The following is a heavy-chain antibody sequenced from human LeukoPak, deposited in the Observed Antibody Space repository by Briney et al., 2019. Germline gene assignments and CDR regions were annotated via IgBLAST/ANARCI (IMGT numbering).Heavy chain of an antibody. CDR3: ALSGASYYFDY. D-gene: IGHD2/OR15-2a*01. CDR1: GGTFSSYA. V-gene: IGHV1-69*13. J-gene: IGHJ4*02. Sequence: ASVKVSCKASGGTFSSYAISWVRQAPGQGLEWMGGIIPIFGTASYAQKFQGRVTITADESTSTAYMELSSLRSEDTAVYYCALSGASYYFDYWGQGTLVTVSS. CDR2: IIPIFGTA.